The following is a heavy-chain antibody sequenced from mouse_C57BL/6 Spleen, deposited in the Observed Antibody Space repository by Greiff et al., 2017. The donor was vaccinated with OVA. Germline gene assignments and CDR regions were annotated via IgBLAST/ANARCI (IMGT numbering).Heavy chain of an antibody. V-gene: IGHV1-26*01. D-gene: IGHD2-5*01. CDR2: LNTNNGGT. Sequence: VQLHHSGPELVKPGASVKISCKASGYTFTDYYMNWVKQSHGKSLEWLGDLNTNNGGTSYNQKFKGKATLTVDKSYSQAYLELSSLTSLDSAVYSCARVSELYDSNYNFDVWGTGTSVTVSS. J-gene: IGHJ1*03. CDR1: GYTFTDYY. CDR3: ARVSELYDSNYNFDV.